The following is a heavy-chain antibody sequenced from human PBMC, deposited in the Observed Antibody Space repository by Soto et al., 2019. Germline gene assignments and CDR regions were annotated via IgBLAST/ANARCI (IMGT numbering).Heavy chain of an antibody. CDR2: ISSSSSYI. V-gene: IGHV3-21*01. D-gene: IGHD2-15*01. Sequence: PGGSLRLSCAASGFTFSSYSMNWVRQVPGKGLKWVSSISSSSSYIYYADSVKGRFTISRDNAKNSLYLQMNSLRAEDTAVYYCARPVVVVAAYFDYWGQGTLVTVSS. J-gene: IGHJ4*02. CDR3: ARPVVVVAAYFDY. CDR1: GFTFSSYS.